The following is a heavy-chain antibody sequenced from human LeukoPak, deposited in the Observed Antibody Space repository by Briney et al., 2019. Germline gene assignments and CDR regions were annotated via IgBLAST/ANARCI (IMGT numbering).Heavy chain of an antibody. J-gene: IGHJ4*02. Sequence: PGESLRLSCAASGFTFSSYGMHWVRQAPGKGLEWVAVISYDGSNKYYADSVKGRFTISRDNSKNTLYLQMNSLRAEDTAVYYCAKDYGGNWGYFDYWGQGTLVTVSS. CDR3: AKDYGGNWGYFDY. D-gene: IGHD4-23*01. CDR2: ISYDGSNK. CDR1: GFTFSSYG. V-gene: IGHV3-30*18.